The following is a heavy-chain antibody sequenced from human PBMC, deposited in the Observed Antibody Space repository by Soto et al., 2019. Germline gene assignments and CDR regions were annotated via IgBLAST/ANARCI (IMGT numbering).Heavy chain of an antibody. D-gene: IGHD6-19*01. J-gene: IGHJ4*02. Sequence: GGSLRLSCAASGFTFSSYGMHWVRQAPGKGLEWVAVISYDGSNKYYADSVKGRFTISRDNSKNTLYLQMNSLRAEDTAVYYCAKDLRPGIAVAGTSDYWGQGTLVTVSS. CDR1: GFTFSSYG. CDR3: AKDLRPGIAVAGTSDY. CDR2: ISYDGSNK. V-gene: IGHV3-30*18.